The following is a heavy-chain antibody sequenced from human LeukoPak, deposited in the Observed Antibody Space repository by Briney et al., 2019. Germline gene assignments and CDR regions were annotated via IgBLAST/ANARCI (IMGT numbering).Heavy chain of an antibody. CDR1: GGTFSSYA. CDR2: IIPIFGTA. J-gene: IGHJ4*02. D-gene: IGHD6-6*01. Sequence: GSSVKVSCKASGGTFSSYAISWVRQAPGQGLEWMGGIIPIFGTANYAQKFQGRVTITTDESTSTAYMELSSLRSEDTAVYYCARSGLVAARPEGFDYWGQGTLVTVSS. V-gene: IGHV1-69*05. CDR3: ARSGLVAARPEGFDY.